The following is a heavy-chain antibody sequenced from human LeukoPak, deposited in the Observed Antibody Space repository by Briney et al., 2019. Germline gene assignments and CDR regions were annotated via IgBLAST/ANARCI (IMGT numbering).Heavy chain of an antibody. CDR3: ARLAPRTHSSSWYVLDYYYMDV. D-gene: IGHD6-13*01. V-gene: IGHV4-34*01. Sequence: SETLSLTCAVYGGSFSGYYWSWIRQPPGKGLEWIGEINHSGSTNYNPSLKSRVTISVDTPKNQSSLKLSSVTAADTAVYYCARLAPRTHSSSWYVLDYYYMDVWGKGTTVTVSS. J-gene: IGHJ6*03. CDR1: GGSFSGYY. CDR2: INHSGST.